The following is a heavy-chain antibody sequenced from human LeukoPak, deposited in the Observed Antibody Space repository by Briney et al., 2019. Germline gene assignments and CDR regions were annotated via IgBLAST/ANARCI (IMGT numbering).Heavy chain of an antibody. D-gene: IGHD4-17*01. Sequence: SETLSLTCTVSGDSISNFYWSWIRQPAGKGLEWIGRIYTSGSTNCNPSLKSRVTMSVDTSKNQFSLKLSSVTAADTAVYYCARDSGTTVNFRGFDPWGQGTLVTVSS. CDR1: GDSISNFY. V-gene: IGHV4-4*07. CDR3: ARDSGTTVNFRGFDP. CDR2: IYTSGST. J-gene: IGHJ5*02.